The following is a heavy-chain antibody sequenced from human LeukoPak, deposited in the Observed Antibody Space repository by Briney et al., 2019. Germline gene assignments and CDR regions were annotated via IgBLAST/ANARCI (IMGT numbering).Heavy chain of an antibody. Sequence: GASVKVSCKASGGTFSSYAISWVRQAPGQGLEWMGGIIPIFGTANYAQKFQGRVTITADESTSTAYMELSRLRSEDTAVYYCARDDPRGQWLVPYYYYYGMDVWGQGTTVTVSS. CDR2: IIPIFGTA. D-gene: IGHD6-19*01. V-gene: IGHV1-69*13. CDR3: ARDDPRGQWLVPYYYYYGMDV. CDR1: GGTFSSYA. J-gene: IGHJ6*02.